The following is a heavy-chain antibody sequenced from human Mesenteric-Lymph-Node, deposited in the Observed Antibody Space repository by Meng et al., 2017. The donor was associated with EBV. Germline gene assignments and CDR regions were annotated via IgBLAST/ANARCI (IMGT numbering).Heavy chain of an antibody. CDR2: IHDSGST. V-gene: IGHV4-31*03. CDR1: GGSISSGGYY. D-gene: IGHD2-2*02. Sequence: QVALTGSGPGLVKPSPTLSLTCTGSGGSISSGGYYWSWIRQHPGKGLEWIGYIHDSGSTYYNPSLKSRVTISADTSKNQFSLKLSSVTAADTAVYYCARGAAIGPRYFDSWGQGALVTVSS. J-gene: IGHJ4*02. CDR3: ARGAAIGPRYFDS.